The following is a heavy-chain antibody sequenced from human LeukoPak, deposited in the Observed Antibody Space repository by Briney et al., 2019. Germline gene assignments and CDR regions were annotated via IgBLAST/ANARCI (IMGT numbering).Heavy chain of an antibody. J-gene: IGHJ4*02. CDR1: GFTFSTYN. CDR3: ARDRERVAATGTLFTD. Sequence: GGSLRLSCAASGFTFSTYNMNWVRQAPGKGLEWVSSISTSSSYIYYADSVKGRFTISRDNARNSLFLQMNSLRAEDTAVYYCARDRERVAATGTLFTDWGQGILVTVSS. CDR2: ISTSSSYI. V-gene: IGHV3-21*01. D-gene: IGHD6-13*01.